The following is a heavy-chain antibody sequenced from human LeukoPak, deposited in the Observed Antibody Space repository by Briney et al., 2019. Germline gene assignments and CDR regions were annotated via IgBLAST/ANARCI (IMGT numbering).Heavy chain of an antibody. V-gene: IGHV7-4-1*02. J-gene: IGHJ5*02. D-gene: IGHD3-10*01. CDR1: GGTFISYA. Sequence: GASVKVSCKASGGTFISYAISWVRQAPGQGLEWMGWINTNTGNPTYAQGFTGRFVFSLDTSVSTAYLQISSLKAEDTAVYYCARDRRSLVRGVKVWFDPWGQGTLVTVSS. CDR2: INTNTGNP. CDR3: ARDRRSLVRGVKVWFDP.